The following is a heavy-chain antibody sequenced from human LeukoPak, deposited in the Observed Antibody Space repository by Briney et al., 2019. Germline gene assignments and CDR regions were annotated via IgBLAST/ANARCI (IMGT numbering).Heavy chain of an antibody. CDR2: IKQDGSEK. CDR3: ARWTWGFDY. Sequence: GGSLRLSCAASGFTFSSNWMSWVRQAPGKGLEWVANIKQDGSEKYYVDSVKGRFTISRDNAKNSLYLQMNSLRVEVTAVYYCARWTWGFDYWGQGTLVTVSS. J-gene: IGHJ4*02. D-gene: IGHD7-27*01. CDR1: GFTFSSNW. V-gene: IGHV3-7*05.